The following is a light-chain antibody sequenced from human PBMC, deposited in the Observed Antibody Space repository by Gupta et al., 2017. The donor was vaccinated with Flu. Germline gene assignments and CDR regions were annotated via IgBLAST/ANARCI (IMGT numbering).Light chain of an antibody. V-gene: IGKV3-15*01. CDR2: GAS. CDR1: QSVSSN. J-gene: IGKJ5*01. CDR3: QQDNTLNT. Sequence: EIVMTQSPATLSVSPGERATLSCRASQSVSSNLAWYQQKPGQAPRLLIYGASTRATGIPARFSGSGSGTEFTLTISSLQSEDFAVYYCQQDNTLNTFGQGTRLEIK.